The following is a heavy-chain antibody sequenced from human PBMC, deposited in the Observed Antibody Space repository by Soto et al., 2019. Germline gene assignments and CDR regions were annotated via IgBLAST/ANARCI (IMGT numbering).Heavy chain of an antibody. CDR2: ISDDGVSK. J-gene: IGHJ4*02. D-gene: IGHD3-10*01. CDR1: GFTFSNYG. CDR3: ARAYYFGSGTSYTLYY. V-gene: IGHV3-30*03. Sequence: GWSLRLSCAAAGFTFSNYGMHWVRQAPGKGLEWVAAISDDGVSKYYADSVQGRFTISRDNSESAVFLQMNSLRPDDTALYFCARAYYFGSGTSYTLYYWGQGTQVTASS.